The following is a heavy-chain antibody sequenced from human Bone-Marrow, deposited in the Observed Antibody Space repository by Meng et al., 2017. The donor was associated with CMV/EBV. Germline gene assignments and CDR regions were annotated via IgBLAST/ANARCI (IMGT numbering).Heavy chain of an antibody. CDR2: ISAYNGNT. J-gene: IGHJ4*02. CDR3: ARGAYYYDSSGYLD. V-gene: IGHV1-18*01. CDR1: GYTFTSYG. D-gene: IGHD3-22*01. Sequence: SGYTFTSYGISWVRQAPGQGLEWMGWISAYNGNTNYAQKLQGRVTMTTDTSTSTAYMELRSLRSDDTAVYYCARGAYYYDSSGYLDWGQGTLVTVSS.